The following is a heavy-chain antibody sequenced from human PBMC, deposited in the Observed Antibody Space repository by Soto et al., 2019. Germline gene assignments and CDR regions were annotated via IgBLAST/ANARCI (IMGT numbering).Heavy chain of an antibody. V-gene: IGHV3-23*01. Sequence: GGSLRLSCAASGLTFSSYAMSWVRQAPGKGLEWVSGISSSGGTTYYGDSVKGRFTISRDNSKNTLYLQMNSLRAEDTAVYYCANSPYSTSGPAYWGQGTLVTVSS. CDR3: ANSPYSTSGPAY. J-gene: IGHJ4*02. CDR1: GLTFSSYA. CDR2: ISSSGGTT. D-gene: IGHD4-4*01.